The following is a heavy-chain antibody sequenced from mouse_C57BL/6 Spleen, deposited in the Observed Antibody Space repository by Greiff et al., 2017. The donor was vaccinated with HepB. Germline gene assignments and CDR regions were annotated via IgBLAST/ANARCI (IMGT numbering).Heavy chain of an antibody. D-gene: IGHD1-1*01. V-gene: IGHV1-55*01. CDR2: IYPGSGST. CDR3: ARHIRYGSSPAWFAY. Sequence: QVQLQHPGAELVKPGASVKMSCKASGYTFTSYWITWVKQRPGQGLEWIGDIYPGSGSTNYNEKFKSKATLTVDTSSSTAYMQLSSLTSEDSAVYYCARHIRYGSSPAWFAYWGQGTLVTVSA. CDR1: GYTFTSYW. J-gene: IGHJ3*01.